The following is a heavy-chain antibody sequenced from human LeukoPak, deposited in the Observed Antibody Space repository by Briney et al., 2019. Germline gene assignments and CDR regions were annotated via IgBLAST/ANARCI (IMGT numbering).Heavy chain of an antibody. Sequence: SVKVSCKASGGTFSSYAISWVRQAPGQGLEWMGGIIPIFGTANYAQKFQGRVTITADESTSTAYMELSSLRSEDTAVYYCAKDCNRGSCPDLWGQGTLVTVSS. D-gene: IGHD2-15*01. CDR1: GGTFSSYA. J-gene: IGHJ5*02. CDR3: AKDCNRGSCPDL. V-gene: IGHV1-69*13. CDR2: IIPIFGTA.